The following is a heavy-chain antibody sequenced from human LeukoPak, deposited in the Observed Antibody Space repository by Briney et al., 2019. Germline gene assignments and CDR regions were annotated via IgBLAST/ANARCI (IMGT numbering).Heavy chain of an antibody. D-gene: IGHD3-10*01. CDR2: IYAGGSDT. CDR3: ARYDSGSYYYYYYGMDV. J-gene: IGHJ6*02. CDR1: GFTFTEYW. V-gene: IGHV5-51*01. Sequence: GESLKISCKGSGFTFTEYWIGWVRQMPGKGLEWMGIIYAGGSDTLYSPSFQGQVTISVDRSISTVYLQWSSLKASDTAMYYCARYDSGSYYYYYYGMDVWGQGTTVTVSS.